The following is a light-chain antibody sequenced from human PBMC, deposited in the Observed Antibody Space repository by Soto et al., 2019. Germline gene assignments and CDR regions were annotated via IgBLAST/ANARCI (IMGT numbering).Light chain of an antibody. CDR2: AAS. CDR3: QQSYSTLGT. Sequence: DLQMTQSRSSLSASVGDRVTITCRASQSISTYLNWYQQKPGKAPKVLIYAASSLQSGVPSRFSGSGSGTDFTLTISSLQPEDFATYYCQQSYSTLGTFGQGTKVEIK. V-gene: IGKV1-39*01. J-gene: IGKJ1*01. CDR1: QSISTY.